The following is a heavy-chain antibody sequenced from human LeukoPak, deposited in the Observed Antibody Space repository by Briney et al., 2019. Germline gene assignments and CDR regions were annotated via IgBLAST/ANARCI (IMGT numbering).Heavy chain of an antibody. CDR2: ISAYNGNT. Sequence: GASVKVSCKASGYTFTSYGISWVRQAPGQGLEWMGWISAYNGNTNYAQKLQGRVTMTTDTSTSTAYMELRSLRSDDTAVYYCARLNTRDIVGATTFDYWGQGTLVTVSS. D-gene: IGHD1-26*01. CDR3: ARLNTRDIVGATTFDY. J-gene: IGHJ4*02. CDR1: GYTFTSYG. V-gene: IGHV1-18*01.